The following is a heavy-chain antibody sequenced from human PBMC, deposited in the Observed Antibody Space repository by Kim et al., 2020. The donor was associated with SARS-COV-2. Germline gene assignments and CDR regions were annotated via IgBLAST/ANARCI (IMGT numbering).Heavy chain of an antibody. CDR3: APIPAGRNAFDI. D-gene: IGHD2-21*01. Sequence: ASVKVSCKASGYTFTGYYMHWVRQAPGQGLEWMGWINPNSGGTNYAQKFQGRVTMTRDTSISTAYMELSRLRSDDTAVYYCAPIPAGRNAFDIWGQGTMVTVSS. J-gene: IGHJ3*02. CDR1: GYTFTGYY. V-gene: IGHV1-2*02. CDR2: INPNSGGT.